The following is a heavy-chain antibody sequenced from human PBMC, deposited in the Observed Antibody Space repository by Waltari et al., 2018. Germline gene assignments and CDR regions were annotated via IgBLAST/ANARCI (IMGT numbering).Heavy chain of an antibody. Sequence: QLQLQESGPGLVKPSETLSLTCNVSGGSISSSSYYWGWIRQPPGKGLEWIGSIYYSGSTYYNPSLKSRVTISVDTSKNQFSLKLSSVTAADTAVYYCARGVVGDYDWYFDLWGRGTLVTVSS. CDR1: GGSISSSSYY. D-gene: IGHD3-16*01. CDR2: IYYSGST. J-gene: IGHJ2*01. V-gene: IGHV4-39*07. CDR3: ARGVVGDYDWYFDL.